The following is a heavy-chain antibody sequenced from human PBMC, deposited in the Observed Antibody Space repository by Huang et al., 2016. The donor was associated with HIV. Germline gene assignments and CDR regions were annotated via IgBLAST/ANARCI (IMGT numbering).Heavy chain of an antibody. CDR2: IYYSGSN. CDR3: ARLPGSITMIRGVITDPY. Sequence: QLQLQESGPGLVKPSETLSLTCTVSGGSIRSDNYYWGWIRQPPGKGLEWIGSIYYSGSNDYIPSLKRRVTITVDTSKNHFSLRMRSVTAADTAVYYCARLPGSITMIRGVITDPYWGQGTLVTVSS. V-gene: IGHV4-39*02. D-gene: IGHD3-10*01. CDR1: GGSIRSDNYY. J-gene: IGHJ4*02.